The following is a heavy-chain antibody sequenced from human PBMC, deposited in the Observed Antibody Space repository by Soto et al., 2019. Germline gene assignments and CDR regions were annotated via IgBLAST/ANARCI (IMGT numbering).Heavy chain of an antibody. J-gene: IGHJ4*02. Sequence: EVQLVESGGGLVQPGGSLRLSCVASGFIFSSCAMHWVRQAPGKGLEYVSVISSDGANTYYANSVKGRFTISRDNSKNTLFLQMGSLGTEDMAVYYCARAGRGSCDNGVCFTDWWGQGALVTVSS. CDR2: ISSDGANT. V-gene: IGHV3-64*01. CDR1: GFIFSSCA. CDR3: ARAGRGSCDNGVCFTDW. D-gene: IGHD2-8*01.